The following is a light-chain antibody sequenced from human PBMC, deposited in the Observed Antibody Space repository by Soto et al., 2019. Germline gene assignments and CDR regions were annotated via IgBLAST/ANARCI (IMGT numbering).Light chain of an antibody. CDR3: GTWDASLSGYV. CDR2: DDK. J-gene: IGLJ1*01. V-gene: IGLV1-44*01. CDR1: SSNIGTNP. Sequence: QSALTQPPSASGTPGQRVTISCSGGSSNIGTNPVAWYQQLPGTAPKLLINDDKHQPSAVPQRFSGSRSGTSASLAISGLQSEDEADYFCGTWDASLSGYVFGTGTKVTVL.